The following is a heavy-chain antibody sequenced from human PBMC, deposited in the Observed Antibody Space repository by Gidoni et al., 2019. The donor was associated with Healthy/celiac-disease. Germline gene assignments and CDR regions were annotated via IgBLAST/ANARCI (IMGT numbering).Heavy chain of an antibody. CDR1: AGTFSSYA. J-gene: IGHJ4*02. Sequence: VQLVQSGAEVKTPGSSVKVSCKASAGTFSSYALSWVRQAPGQGLEWMGGIIPILGTANDAQKFQGRVTITADKSSSTAYMELSSLRSEDTAVYYCTRVGAYYYDSSGSGGFDYWGQGTLVTVSS. D-gene: IGHD3-22*01. V-gene: IGHV1-69*06. CDR3: TRVGAYYYDSSGSGGFDY. CDR2: IIPILGTA.